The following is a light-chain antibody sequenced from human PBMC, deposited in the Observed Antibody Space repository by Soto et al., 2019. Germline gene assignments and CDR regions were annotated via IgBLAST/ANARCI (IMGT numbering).Light chain of an antibody. CDR1: QSVSSSY. CDR3: QQYGSSPDS. J-gene: IGKJ2*01. CDR2: GAS. V-gene: IGKV3-20*01. Sequence: EIVLTQSPGTLSLSPGERATLSCRASQSVSSSYLAWYQQKPGQAPRLLIYGASSRATGIPDRFSGSGSGTYFTLTISRLEAGDFAVYYCQQYGSSPDSFDQGTK.